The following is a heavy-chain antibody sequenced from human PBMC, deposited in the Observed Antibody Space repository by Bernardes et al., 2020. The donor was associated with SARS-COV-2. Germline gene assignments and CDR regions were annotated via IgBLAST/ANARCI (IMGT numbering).Heavy chain of an antibody. V-gene: IGHV4-59*08. CDR2: IYYTGST. CDR1: GASIGRYY. J-gene: IGHJ4*02. CDR3: ARHPPREWAILGEFDY. D-gene: IGHD1-26*01. Sequence: SETLSLTCTVSGASIGRYYWSWIRQPPGKGLEWIGYIYYTGSTNYNPSLKSRVTMSIGTSKTQFSLKLSSVTAADTAVYYCARHPPREWAILGEFDYWGQGTLVTVSS.